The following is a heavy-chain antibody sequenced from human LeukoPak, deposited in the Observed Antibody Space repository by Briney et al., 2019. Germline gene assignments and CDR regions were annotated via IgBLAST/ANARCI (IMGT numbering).Heavy chain of an antibody. V-gene: IGHV4-61*01. J-gene: IGHJ4*02. CDR1: GVSVSSGSYY. CDR3: AKSGFYFDY. Sequence: SETLSLTCTVSGVSVSSGSYYWSWIRQPPGKGPEWIGYISYSGGTNYNPSLKSRVTMSVDTAKNQFSLKVSSVTAADTAVYYCAKSGFYFDYWGQGTLVTVSS. CDR2: ISYSGGT. D-gene: IGHD5-12*01.